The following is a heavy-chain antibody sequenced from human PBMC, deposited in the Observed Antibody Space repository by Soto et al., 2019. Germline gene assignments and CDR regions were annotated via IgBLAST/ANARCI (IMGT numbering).Heavy chain of an antibody. V-gene: IGHV1-18*01. Sequence: QVHLVQSGAEVKKPGASVKVSCKGSGYIFTTYGITGVRQAPGQGLEWMGWISAHNGNTNYAQKLQGRVTVTRDTSTSTAYMELMNLRSDDTAVYYCARGRYGDYWGQGALVTVYS. CDR1: GYIFTTYG. J-gene: IGHJ4*02. D-gene: IGHD1-1*01. CDR2: ISAHNGNT. CDR3: ARGRYGDY.